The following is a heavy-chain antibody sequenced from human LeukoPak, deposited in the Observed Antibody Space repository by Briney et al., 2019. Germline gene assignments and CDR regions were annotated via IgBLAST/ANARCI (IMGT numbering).Heavy chain of an antibody. D-gene: IGHD1-26*01. CDR3: ARVPSGSYYRFDY. Sequence: ASVKVSCKASGYTFTSYAMHWVRQAPGQRLEWMGWINAGNGNTKYSQKLQGRVTMTTDTSTSTAYMELRSLRSDDTAVYYCARVPSGSYYRFDYWGQGTLVTVSS. V-gene: IGHV1-3*01. CDR1: GYTFTSYA. CDR2: INAGNGNT. J-gene: IGHJ4*02.